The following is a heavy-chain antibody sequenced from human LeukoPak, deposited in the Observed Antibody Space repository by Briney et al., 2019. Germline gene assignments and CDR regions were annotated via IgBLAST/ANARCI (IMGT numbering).Heavy chain of an antibody. CDR3: AKKLRGTYSFDC. Sequence: PGGSLRLSCAASGFTFSSYAMSWVRQAPGKGLEWVSAISGSGDRTYYADSVKGRFTISRDNSKNALYLQMNSLRAEDTAVYNCAKKLRGTYSFDCWGQGTLVTVSS. J-gene: IGHJ4*02. D-gene: IGHD3-16*01. CDR1: GFTFSSYA. CDR2: ISGSGDRT. V-gene: IGHV3-23*01.